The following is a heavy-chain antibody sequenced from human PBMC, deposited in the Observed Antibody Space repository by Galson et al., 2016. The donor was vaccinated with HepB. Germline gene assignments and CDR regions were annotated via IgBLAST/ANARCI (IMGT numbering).Heavy chain of an antibody. V-gene: IGHV5-10-1*01. D-gene: IGHD6-19*01. Sequence: QSGAEVKKPGESLRISCKGSGYSFTGYWINWVRQMPGKGLEWMGRIDPSDSYTNYSPSFQGHVTISGDKSIRTAYLQWSSLKASASAMYYCARSPLSVAESLDALDIWGQGTMVTVSS. CDR1: GYSFTGYW. CDR2: IDPSDSYT. J-gene: IGHJ3*02. CDR3: ARSPLSVAESLDALDI.